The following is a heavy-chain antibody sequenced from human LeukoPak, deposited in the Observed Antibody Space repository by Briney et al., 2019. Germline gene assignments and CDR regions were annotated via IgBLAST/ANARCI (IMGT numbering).Heavy chain of an antibody. D-gene: IGHD4-17*01. CDR3: ATAPTEDGDGSSPGY. J-gene: IGHJ4*02. CDR2: ISNSGSDT. V-gene: IGHV3-11*04. CDR1: RFTFRDHF. Sequence: KPGGSLRLSCAASRFTFRDHFMSWIRQPPGKGLEYVSYISNSGSDTYYSDSVKGRFTVSRDNAKNSLFLQMNSLRAEDTAVYYCATAPTEDGDGSSPGYWGQGTLVTVSS.